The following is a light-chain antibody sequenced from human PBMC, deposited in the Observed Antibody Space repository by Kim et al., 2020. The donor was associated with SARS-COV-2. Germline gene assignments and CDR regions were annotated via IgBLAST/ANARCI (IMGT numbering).Light chain of an antibody. CDR3: SSYTSTSILYV. Sequence: QSSTTSCTGTSSDVGDYNSVSWYQQHPGKAPKLIIYDVSNRPSGASKRFSGSKSGNTASLTISGLQAEDEADYFCSSYTSTSILYVFGTGTKVTVL. J-gene: IGLJ1*01. CDR2: DVS. V-gene: IGLV2-14*03. CDR1: SSDVGDYNS.